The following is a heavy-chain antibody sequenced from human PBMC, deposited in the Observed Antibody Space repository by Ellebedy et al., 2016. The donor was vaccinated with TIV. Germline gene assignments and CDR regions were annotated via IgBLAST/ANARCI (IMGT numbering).Heavy chain of an antibody. D-gene: IGHD1-26*01. Sequence: ASVKVSXXASGYTFTSYGISWARQAPGQGLEWMGWISAYNGNTNYAQKLQGRVTMTTDTSTSTAYMELRSLRSDDTAVYYCARDREGWELLEDYWGQGTLVTVSS. CDR3: ARDREGWELLEDY. CDR1: GYTFTSYG. V-gene: IGHV1-18*01. J-gene: IGHJ4*02. CDR2: ISAYNGNT.